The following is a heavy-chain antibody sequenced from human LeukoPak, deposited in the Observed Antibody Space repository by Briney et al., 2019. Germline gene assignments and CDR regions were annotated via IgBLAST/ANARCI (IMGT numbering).Heavy chain of an antibody. CDR3: ARTYYDYWSGPYAFDI. CDR1: GFTFSSYG. J-gene: IGHJ3*02. CDR2: IRYDGTNK. V-gene: IGHV3-30*02. Sequence: GGSLRLSCAASGFTFSSYGRHWVRQAPGKGLEWVAFIRYDGTNKYYVDSVKGRFTISRDNSKNTQYLRMNNLRAEDTAVVYCARTYYDYWSGPYAFDIWGQGTMVTVSS. D-gene: IGHD3-3*01.